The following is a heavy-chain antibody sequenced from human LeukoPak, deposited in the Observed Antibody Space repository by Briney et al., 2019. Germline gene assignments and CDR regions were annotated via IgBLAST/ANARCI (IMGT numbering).Heavy chain of an antibody. Sequence: SSGTLSLTCAVSGGSISSSSYYWGWIRQPPGKGLEWIGSIYYSGSTYYNPSLKSRVTISVDTSKNQFSLKLSSVTAADTAVYYCARDSSSSWYGGMDVWGQGTTVTVSS. J-gene: IGHJ6*02. CDR3: ARDSSSSWYGGMDV. CDR1: GGSISSSSYY. V-gene: IGHV4-39*07. D-gene: IGHD6-13*01. CDR2: IYYSGST.